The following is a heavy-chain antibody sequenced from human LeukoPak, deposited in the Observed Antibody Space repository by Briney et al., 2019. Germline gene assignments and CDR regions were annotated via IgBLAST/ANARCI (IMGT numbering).Heavy chain of an antibody. D-gene: IGHD3-10*01. CDR1: GFTFSGST. CDR2: IRSKTNSYAT. V-gene: IGHV3-73*01. J-gene: IGHJ4*02. Sequence: GGSLRLSCAASGFTFSGSTMHWVRQASGKGLEWVGRIRSKTNSYATAYAASVKGRFTISRDDSKNTAYLQMNSLRAEDTAVYYCAKKSRGSGSYYGDYWGQGILVTVSS. CDR3: AKKSRGSGSYYGDY.